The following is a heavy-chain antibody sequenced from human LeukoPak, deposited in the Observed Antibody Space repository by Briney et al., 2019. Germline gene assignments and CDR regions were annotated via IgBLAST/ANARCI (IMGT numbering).Heavy chain of an antibody. CDR1: GFTFSSYS. Sequence: GGSLRLSCAASGFTFSSYSMNWVRQAPGKGLEWVSSISSSSSYIYYADSVKGRFTISRDNSKNTLYLQMNSLRAEDTAVYYCARVNRGDAFDIWGQGTLVTVSS. D-gene: IGHD3-16*02. CDR3: ARVNRGDAFDI. J-gene: IGHJ3*02. V-gene: IGHV3-21*01. CDR2: ISSSSSYI.